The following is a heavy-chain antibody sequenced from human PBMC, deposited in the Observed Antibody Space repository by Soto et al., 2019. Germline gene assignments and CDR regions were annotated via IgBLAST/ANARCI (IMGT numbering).Heavy chain of an antibody. CDR1: GGSISGDYY. V-gene: IGHV4-30-4*08. Sequence: SETLSLTCSVSGGSISGDYYWSWIRQSPGKGLEWIGYIYYSGSSYSNPALQSRLSMSLDTSKNQFSLKLRSVTAADTAVYYCARDYYGSGSYHNWFDPWGQGTLVTVS. D-gene: IGHD3-10*01. CDR3: ARDYYGSGSYHNWFDP. J-gene: IGHJ5*02. CDR2: IYYSGSS.